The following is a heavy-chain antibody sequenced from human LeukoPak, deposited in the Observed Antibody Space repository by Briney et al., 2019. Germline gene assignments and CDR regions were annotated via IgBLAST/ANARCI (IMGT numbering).Heavy chain of an antibody. D-gene: IGHD1-26*01. V-gene: IGHV3-74*01. CDR3: ASRSWELRGSRAFDI. CDR1: GFTFRSYC. Sequence: GGSLRLSCAASGFTFRSYCMHWVRQAPGKGLVWVSRISSDGSTTNSADSVKGRFTISRDNAKNTLFLQMNSLRAEDTAVYYCASRSWELRGSRAFDIWGQGTMVTVSS. CDR2: ISSDGSTT. J-gene: IGHJ3*02.